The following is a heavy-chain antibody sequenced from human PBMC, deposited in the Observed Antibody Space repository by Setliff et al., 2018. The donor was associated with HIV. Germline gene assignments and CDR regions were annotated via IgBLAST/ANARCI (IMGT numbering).Heavy chain of an antibody. D-gene: IGHD3-22*01. V-gene: IGHV1-2*02. CDR2: INPNSGGP. J-gene: IGHJ5*02. Sequence: ASVKVSCKASGGTFRSSAISWVRQAPGQGLEWMGWINPNSGGPIYAQKFQGRVTMTRDTSINTAYVELRSLRLDDTAVYFCARGRTYDSSGYIGNWFDPWGQGTLVTVSS. CDR3: ARGRTYDSSGYIGNWFDP. CDR1: GGTFRSSA.